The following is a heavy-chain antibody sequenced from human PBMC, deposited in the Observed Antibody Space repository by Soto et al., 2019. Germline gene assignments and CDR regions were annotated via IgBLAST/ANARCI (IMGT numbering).Heavy chain of an antibody. CDR2: IIPIFGTA. V-gene: IGHV1-69*13. CDR1: GGTFSSYA. D-gene: IGHD6-19*01. J-gene: IGHJ3*02. Sequence: SVKVSCKASGGTFSSYAISWVRQAPGQGLEWMGGIIPIFGTANYAQKFQGRVTITADESTSTAYMELSSLRSEDTAVYYCARDKNRDSSGSNDAFDIWGQGTMVTVSS. CDR3: ARDKNRDSSGSNDAFDI.